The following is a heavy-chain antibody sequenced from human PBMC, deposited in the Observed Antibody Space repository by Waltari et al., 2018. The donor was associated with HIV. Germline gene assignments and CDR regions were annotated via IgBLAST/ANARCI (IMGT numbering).Heavy chain of an antibody. V-gene: IGHV3-15*01. CDR2: IKSKTDGGTT. D-gene: IGHD3-22*01. CDR1: GFTLRNAW. Sequence: EVQLVESGGGLVKPGGSLRLYCAASGFTLRNAWMSGAREAPGKGLELVGRIKSKTDGGTTDYAAPVKGRFTISRDDSKHTLYLQMNSLKTEDTAVYYCTTDAPGSDSSGYYYRLFDYWGQGTLVTVSS. J-gene: IGHJ4*02. CDR3: TTDAPGSDSSGYYYRLFDY.